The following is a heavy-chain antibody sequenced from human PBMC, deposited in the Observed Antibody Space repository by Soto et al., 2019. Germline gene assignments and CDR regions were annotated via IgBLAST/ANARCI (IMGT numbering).Heavy chain of an antibody. V-gene: IGHV4-30-4*01. Sequence: PSETLSLTCTVSGGSISSGDYYWSWIRQPPGKGLEWIGYIYYSGSTYYNPSLKSRVTISVDTSKNQFSLKLSSVTAADTAVYYCARDSGWAIRYYYGMDVWGQGTTVTVSS. J-gene: IGHJ6*02. CDR1: GGSISSGDYY. D-gene: IGHD2-21*01. CDR2: IYYSGST. CDR3: ARDSGWAIRYYYGMDV.